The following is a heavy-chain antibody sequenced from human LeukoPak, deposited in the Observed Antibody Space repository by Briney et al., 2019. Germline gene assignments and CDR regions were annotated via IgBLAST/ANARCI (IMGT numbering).Heavy chain of an antibody. CDR3: ARTYYISGSYSSFDY. CDR2: SSTYNGNT. J-gene: IGHJ4*02. V-gene: IGHV1-18*04. D-gene: IGHD3-10*01. Sequence: GASVKVSCKASGYTFTGYYMHWVRQAPGQGLEWMGWSSTYNGNTNYAQKLQGRVTMTTDTSTSTAYMELRSLRSDDTAVYYCARTYYISGSYSSFDYWGQGTLVTVSS. CDR1: GYTFTGYY.